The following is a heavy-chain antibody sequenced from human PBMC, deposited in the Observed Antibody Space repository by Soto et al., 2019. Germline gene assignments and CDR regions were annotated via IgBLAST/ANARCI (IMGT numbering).Heavy chain of an antibody. Sequence: EVQLVESGGGLIQPGGSLRLSCAASGFTVSSNYMSWVRQAPGKGLEWVSVIYSGGGTYYADSVKGRFTISRDNSKNTLYLQMNSLRAEDTAVYYCASFLSPGSGGSSYVDYWGQGTLVTVSS. D-gene: IGHD2-15*01. CDR3: ASFLSPGSGGSSYVDY. CDR2: IYSGGGT. J-gene: IGHJ4*02. CDR1: GFTVSSNY. V-gene: IGHV3-53*01.